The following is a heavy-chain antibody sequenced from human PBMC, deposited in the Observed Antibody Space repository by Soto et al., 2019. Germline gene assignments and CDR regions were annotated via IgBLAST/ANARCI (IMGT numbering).Heavy chain of an antibody. V-gene: IGHV3-23*01. Sequence: EVEVLESGGGLVQPGGSLRLSCAASGFTFSAYVMSWVRQAPGKGLEWVSSITSSGGGTYYADSVKGRFTISRDNSKNTLYLQMNSLRAEDTAVYYCAKDKRGSGWYGGWFDPWGQGTLVTVSS. CDR1: GFTFSAYV. CDR3: AKDKRGSGWYGGWFDP. CDR2: ITSSGGGT. D-gene: IGHD6-19*01. J-gene: IGHJ5*02.